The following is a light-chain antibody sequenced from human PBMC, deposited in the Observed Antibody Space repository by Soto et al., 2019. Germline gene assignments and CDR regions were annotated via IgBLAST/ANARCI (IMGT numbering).Light chain of an antibody. CDR3: TSYTSSSTLDV. Sequence: QSVLTQPASVSGSPGQSITISCTGTSGDVGGYNYVSWYQQHPGKAPKLMIYEVSNRPLGVSNRFSGSKSGNTASLTISRLQADDEADYYCTSYTSSSTLDVFGTGTKVTVL. CDR1: SGDVGGYNY. J-gene: IGLJ1*01. V-gene: IGLV2-14*01. CDR2: EVS.